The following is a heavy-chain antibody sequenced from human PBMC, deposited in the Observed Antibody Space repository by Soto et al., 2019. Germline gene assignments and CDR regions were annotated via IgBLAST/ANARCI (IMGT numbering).Heavy chain of an antibody. CDR3: ARVLTSRSPQSLARALDI. J-gene: IGHJ3*02. D-gene: IGHD3-10*01. CDR1: GYTFTSYG. V-gene: IGHV1-18*01. CDR2: ISAYNGNT. Sequence: ASVKVSCKASGYTFTSYGISWVRQAPGQGLEWMGWISAYNGNTNYAQKLQGRVTMTTDTSTSTAYMELRSLRSDDTAVYYCARVLTSRSPQSLARALDIWGQGTRVTV.